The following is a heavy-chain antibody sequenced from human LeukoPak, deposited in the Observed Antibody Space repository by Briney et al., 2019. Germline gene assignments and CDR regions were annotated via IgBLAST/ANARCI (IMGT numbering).Heavy chain of an antibody. CDR1: GDSVSSNSAA. J-gene: IGHJ5*02. CDR3: AREFLNWNYPQFDP. D-gene: IGHD1-7*01. V-gene: IGHV6-1*01. Sequence: SQTLSLTCAISGDSVSSNSAAWNWIRQSPSRGLEWLGRTYYRSKWYNDYAVSVKSRITINPDKSKNQFFLQLNSVTPEDTAVYYCAREFLNWNYPQFDPWGQGTLVTVSS. CDR2: TYYRSKWYN.